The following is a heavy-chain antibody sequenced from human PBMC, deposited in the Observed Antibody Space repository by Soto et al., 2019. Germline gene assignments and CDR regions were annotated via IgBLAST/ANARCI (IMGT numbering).Heavy chain of an antibody. J-gene: IGHJ6*02. Sequence: EVQLVESGGGLVQPGGSLSLSCEASGFPFRNYAMPWARQGTGKGLEWVSGISAAGDPDYADSVEGRFTISRENAQNSFFLQMNSLRVGDTAVYYCARTDRDFYGLDVWGQGTTVIVSS. CDR2: ISAAGDP. V-gene: IGHV3-13*05. CDR3: ARTDRDFYGLDV. CDR1: GFPFRNYA.